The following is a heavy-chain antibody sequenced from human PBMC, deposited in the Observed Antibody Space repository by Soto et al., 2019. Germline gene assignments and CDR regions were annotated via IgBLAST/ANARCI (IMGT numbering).Heavy chain of an antibody. CDR3: AKGRGRSGSYYYYYMDV. J-gene: IGHJ6*03. Sequence: GGSLRLSCAASGFTFDDYAMHWVRQAPGKGLEWVSGISWNSGSIGYADSVKGRFTISRDNAKNSLYLQLNSLRAEDTALYYCAKGRGRSGSYYYYYMDVWGKGTTVTVSS. CDR1: GFTFDDYA. D-gene: IGHD1-1*01. CDR2: ISWNSGSI. V-gene: IGHV3-9*01.